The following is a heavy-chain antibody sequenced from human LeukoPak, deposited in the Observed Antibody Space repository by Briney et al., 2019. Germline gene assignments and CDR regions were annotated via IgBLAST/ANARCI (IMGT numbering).Heavy chain of an antibody. CDR1: GGTFSIYA. V-gene: IGHV1-69*04. CDR2: IIPIFGIA. Sequence: SVKVSCKASGGTFSIYAISWVRQAPGQGLEWMGRIIPIFGIANYAQKFQGRVTITADKSTSTAYMELSSLRSEDTAVYYCAREPLSVHDRINWFDPWGQGTLVTVSS. D-gene: IGHD2/OR15-2a*01. CDR3: AREPLSVHDRINWFDP. J-gene: IGHJ5*02.